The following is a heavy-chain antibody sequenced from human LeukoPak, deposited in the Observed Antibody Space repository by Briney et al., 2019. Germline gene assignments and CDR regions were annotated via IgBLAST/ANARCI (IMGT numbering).Heavy chain of an antibody. Sequence: SGGSLRLSCAASGFTFSSYAMSWVRQAPGKGLEWVSAISGSGGSTYYADSVKGRFTISRDNSKNTLYLQMNSLRAEDTAVYYCATVTASESSYYYGMDVWGQGTTVTVSS. CDR3: ATVTASESSYYYGMDV. D-gene: IGHD2-21*02. J-gene: IGHJ6*02. CDR1: GFTFSSYA. CDR2: ISGSGGST. V-gene: IGHV3-23*01.